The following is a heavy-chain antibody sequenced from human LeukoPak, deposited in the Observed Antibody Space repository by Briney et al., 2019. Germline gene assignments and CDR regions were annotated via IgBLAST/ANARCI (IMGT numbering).Heavy chain of an antibody. CDR2: IYYSGST. Sequence: SETLSLTCTVSGGSISSYYWSWIRQPPGKGLEWIGYIYYSGSTNYNPSLKSRVTISVDTSKNQFSLKLSSVTAADTAVYYCARGLWFGDENPPYFDYWGQGILVTVSA. V-gene: IGHV4-59*01. D-gene: IGHD3-10*01. CDR1: GGSISSYY. CDR3: ARGLWFGDENPPYFDY. J-gene: IGHJ4*02.